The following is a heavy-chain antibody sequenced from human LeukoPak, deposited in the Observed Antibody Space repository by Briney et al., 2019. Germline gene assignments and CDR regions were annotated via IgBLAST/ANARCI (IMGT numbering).Heavy chain of an antibody. CDR3: AKADCGGTCFLIDN. V-gene: IGHV3-43*02. J-gene: IGHJ4*02. Sequence: GGSLRLSRAASGFSFDNYAMHWVRQGPGKSLQWVSVISVDGGTTYYADSVKGRFTISRDSSKNSLYLQMNSLTTEDSALYYCAKADCGGTCFLIDNWGQGTLVTVSS. CDR2: ISVDGGTT. D-gene: IGHD2-21*02. CDR1: GFSFDNYA.